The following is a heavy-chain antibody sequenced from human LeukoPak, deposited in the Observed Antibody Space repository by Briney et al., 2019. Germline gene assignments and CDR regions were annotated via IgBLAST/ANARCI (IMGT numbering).Heavy chain of an antibody. J-gene: IGHJ4*02. CDR1: GASISNYY. D-gene: IGHD6-13*01. Sequence: SETLSLTCTVSGASISNYYWSWIRQPPGKGLEWIGYIYYSGSTNYNPSLKSRVTISVDTSKNQFSLKLSSVTAADTAVYYCARIAAAGTPDYWGQGTLVTVSS. CDR2: IYYSGST. CDR3: ARIAAAGTPDY. V-gene: IGHV4-59*01.